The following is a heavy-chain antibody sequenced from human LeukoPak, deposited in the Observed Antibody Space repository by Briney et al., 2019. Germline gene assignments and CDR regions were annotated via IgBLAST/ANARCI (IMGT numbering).Heavy chain of an antibody. V-gene: IGHV4-34*01. CDR1: GGSFSGYY. J-gene: IGHJ4*02. CDR2: INHSGST. Sequence: SETLSLTCAVYGGSFSGYYWSWIRQPPGKGLEWIGEINHSGSTNYNPSLKSRVTMSVDTSKDQFSPKLSSVTAADTAVYYCVRHVGRGDYYDSSGYWGQGTLVTVSS. CDR3: VRHVGRGDYYDSSGY. D-gene: IGHD3-22*01.